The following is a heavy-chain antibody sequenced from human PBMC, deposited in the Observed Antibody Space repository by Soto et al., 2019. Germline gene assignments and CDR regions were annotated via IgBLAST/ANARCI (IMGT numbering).Heavy chain of an antibody. D-gene: IGHD3-10*01. CDR1: GFTFSSYG. J-gene: IGHJ4*02. Sequence: QVQLVESGGGVVQPGRSLRLSCAASGFTFSSYGMHWVRQAPGKGLEWVAVIWYDGSNKYYADSVKGRFTISRDNSKNSLYVQMDSLRAEDTAVYSWAIDQRMTMVRGVIITYYLDYWCQGTLVTVSS. CDR2: IWYDGSNK. V-gene: IGHV3-33*01. CDR3: AIDQRMTMVRGVIITYYLDY.